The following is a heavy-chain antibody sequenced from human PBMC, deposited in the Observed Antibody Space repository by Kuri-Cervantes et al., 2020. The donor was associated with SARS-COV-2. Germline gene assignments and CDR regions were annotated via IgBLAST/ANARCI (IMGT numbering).Heavy chain of an antibody. CDR2: ISGSGSYI. J-gene: IGHJ6*03. CDR3: ARVAGEGPIYYYYMDV. V-gene: IGHV3-21*01. Sequence: GESLKISCAASGFTSSSYAMSWVRQAPGKALEWVSSISGSGSYIYYADSVKGRFTISKESGENSLYLHMNSLRGDDTAVYYCARVAGEGPIYYYYMDVWGKGTTVTVSS. D-gene: IGHD2-21*01. CDR1: GFTSSSYA.